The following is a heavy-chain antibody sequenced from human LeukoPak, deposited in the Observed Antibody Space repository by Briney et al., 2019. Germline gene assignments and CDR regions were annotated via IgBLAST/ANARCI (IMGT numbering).Heavy chain of an antibody. V-gene: IGHV4-39*07. D-gene: IGHD3-3*01. Sequence: SETLSLTCTVSGGSISSSSYYWGWIRQPPGKGLEWIGSIYYSGSTYYNPSLKSRVTISVDTSKNQFSLKLSSVTAADTAVYYCARDLFWSLYNWFDPWGQGTLVTVSS. CDR3: ARDLFWSLYNWFDP. CDR2: IYYSGST. CDR1: GGSISSSSYY. J-gene: IGHJ5*02.